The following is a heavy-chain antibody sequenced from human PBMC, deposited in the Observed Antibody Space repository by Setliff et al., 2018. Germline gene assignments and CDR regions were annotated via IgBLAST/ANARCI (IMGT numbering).Heavy chain of an antibody. J-gene: IGHJ5*02. CDR1: GDSFRNYA. CDR2: IIPMFGTP. V-gene: IGHV1-69*05. D-gene: IGHD2-15*01. CDR3: ARSPAVLGIVYLDP. Sequence: SVKVSCKASGDSFRNYAISWVRQAPGQGLEWMGGIIPMFGTPAYTQKFQDRVTITTDESTSTAYMELNSLTSEDTAVYYCARSPAVLGIVYLDPWGQGTLVTVSS.